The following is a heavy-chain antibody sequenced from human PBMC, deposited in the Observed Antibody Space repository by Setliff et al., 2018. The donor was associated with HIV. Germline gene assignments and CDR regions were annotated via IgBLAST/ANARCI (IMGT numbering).Heavy chain of an antibody. CDR1: GYTFTSYY. CDR3: ARDPAPSSSASYFQH. CDR2: INPSGGST. D-gene: IGHD6-6*01. V-gene: IGHV1-46*01. Sequence: ASVKVSCKTSGYTFTSYYIHWVRQAPGQGLEWMGRINPSGGSTIYAQKFQGRVTMTRDTSTSTVYMELSSLRSEDTAVYYCARDPAPSSSASYFQHWGQGTLVTVSS. J-gene: IGHJ1*01.